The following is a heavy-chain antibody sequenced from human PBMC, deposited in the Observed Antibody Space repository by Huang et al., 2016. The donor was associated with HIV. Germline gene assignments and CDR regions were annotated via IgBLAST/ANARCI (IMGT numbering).Heavy chain of an antibody. Sequence: QVQLQESGPGPVKPSQTLSLTCTVSGDSISRGGYLWSWIRQSPGKGLEWIGSIYYTGITAYNPSLRSRVTMSVDTSKNQFSLRLTSVTAEDTAVYYCARDRITQCNGGRCYSDWSDPWGQGTLVIVSS. CDR1: GDSISRGGYL. J-gene: IGHJ5*02. D-gene: IGHD2-15*01. V-gene: IGHV4-30-4*08. CDR2: IYYTGIT. CDR3: ARDRITQCNGGRCYSDWSDP.